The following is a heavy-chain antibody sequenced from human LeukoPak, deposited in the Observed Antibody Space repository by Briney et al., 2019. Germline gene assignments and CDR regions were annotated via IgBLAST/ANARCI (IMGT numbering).Heavy chain of an antibody. CDR1: GFSFSTYA. CDR3: RSCLDFYGTENDY. V-gene: IGHV3-23*01. J-gene: IGHJ4*02. CDR2: ISSSGADT. D-gene: IGHD3-3*01. Sequence: GGSLRVSCAASGFSFSTYAMSWVRQAPGKGLEWVSGISSSGADTYYADSVKGRFTISRDNSKNTLYLQMNSLRAEDTAVYYCRSCLDFYGTENDYWGQGTLVTVSS.